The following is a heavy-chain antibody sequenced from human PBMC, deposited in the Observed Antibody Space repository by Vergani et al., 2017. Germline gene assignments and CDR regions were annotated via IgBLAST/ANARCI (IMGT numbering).Heavy chain of an antibody. V-gene: IGHV3-9*01. Sequence: EVQLVESGGGLVQPGRSLRLSCAASGFTFDDYAMHWVRQAPGKGLEWVSGISWNSGSIGYAVSVKGRFTISRDNAKNSLYLQMNRLRAEDTALYYCAKAGLAADGTDDYYYYMDVWGKGTTVTVSS. CDR1: GFTFDDYA. CDR2: ISWNSGSI. CDR3: AKAGLAADGTDDYYYYMDV. D-gene: IGHD6-13*01. J-gene: IGHJ6*03.